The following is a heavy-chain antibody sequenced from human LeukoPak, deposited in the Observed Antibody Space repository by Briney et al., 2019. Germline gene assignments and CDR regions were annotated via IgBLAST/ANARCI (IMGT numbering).Heavy chain of an antibody. Sequence: SQTLSLTCTVSGGSISSGDYYWSWIRQPPGKGLEWIGYIYYSGSTYYNPSLKSRVTISVDTSKNQFSLKRSSVTAADTAVYYCARASMKQGRVLGERGRSTFDYWGQGTLVTVSS. D-gene: IGHD6-19*01. CDR2: IYYSGST. J-gene: IGHJ4*02. CDR1: GGSISSGDYY. CDR3: ARASMKQGRVLGERGRSTFDY. V-gene: IGHV4-30-4*01.